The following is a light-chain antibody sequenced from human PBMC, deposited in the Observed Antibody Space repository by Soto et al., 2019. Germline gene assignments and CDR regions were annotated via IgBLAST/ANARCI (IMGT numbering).Light chain of an antibody. CDR2: ENN. Sequence: QSVLTQPPSVSAAPGQKVTISCSGSSSNIGNNYVSWYQQLPGTAPKLLIYENNRRPSGIPDRFSGSKSGTSGTLGITGLQTGDEADYYCGTWDSSLSAEVFGGGTKVTVL. CDR1: SSNIGNNY. V-gene: IGLV1-51*02. CDR3: GTWDSSLSAEV. J-gene: IGLJ3*02.